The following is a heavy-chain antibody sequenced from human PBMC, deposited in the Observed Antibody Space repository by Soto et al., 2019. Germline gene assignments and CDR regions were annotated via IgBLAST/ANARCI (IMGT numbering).Heavy chain of an antibody. Sequence: PGESLKISCKASGYIFTTYWITWVRQMPGEGLEWMGRIDPSDSYTHYSSSFQGHVTISTDKSISTAYLQWNSLKASDTAMYFCARGGYYPYNWFDPWGQGTLVTVSS. CDR2: IDPSDSYT. CDR3: ARGGYYPYNWFDP. V-gene: IGHV5-10-1*01. CDR1: GYIFTTYW. D-gene: IGHD3-10*01. J-gene: IGHJ5*02.